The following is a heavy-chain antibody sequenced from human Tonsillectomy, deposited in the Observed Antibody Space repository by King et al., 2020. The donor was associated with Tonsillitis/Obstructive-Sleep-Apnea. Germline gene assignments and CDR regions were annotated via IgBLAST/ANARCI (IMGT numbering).Heavy chain of an antibody. V-gene: IGHV3-48*03. CDR1: GFTFSSYE. D-gene: IGHD3-16*01. CDR2: ISSSGSTI. Sequence: QLVQSGGGSVQPGGSLRLSCAASGFTFSSYEFNWVRQAPGKGLEWLSYISSSGSTIYYADSVKGRFTISRDNAKNSLYLQMNGLRAEDTAVYYCAREGLYDYSPWGQGTLVTVSS. J-gene: IGHJ5*02. CDR3: AREGLYDYSP.